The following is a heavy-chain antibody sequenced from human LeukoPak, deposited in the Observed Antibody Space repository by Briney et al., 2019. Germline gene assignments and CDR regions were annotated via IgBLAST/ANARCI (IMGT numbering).Heavy chain of an antibody. V-gene: IGHV3-49*04. J-gene: IGHJ4*02. Sequence: GGSLRLSCTASGFTFGDYAMSWVRQAPGQGLEWVGFIKSKAYGGTTEYAASVKGRFHISRDDSKNIAYLQMNSLKTEDTAVYYCSKDITDYWGQGTLVTVSS. CDR3: SKDITDY. D-gene: IGHD1-14*01. CDR2: IKSKAYGGTT. CDR1: GFTFGDYA.